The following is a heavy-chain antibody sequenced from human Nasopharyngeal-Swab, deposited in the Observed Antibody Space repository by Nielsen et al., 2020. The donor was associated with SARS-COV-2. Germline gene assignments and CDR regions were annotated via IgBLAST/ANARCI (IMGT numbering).Heavy chain of an antibody. J-gene: IGHJ4*02. CDR2: IKSDGSST. V-gene: IGHV3-74*01. CDR1: GFTFSSYW. Sequence: GESLKISCAASGFTFSSYWMHWVRQAPGKGLVWVARIKSDGSSTSYADSVKGRFTISRDNAKNTLYLQMNSLRAEDTAVYYWGRAFYFDSWGQGTLVTVSS. CDR3: GRAFYFDS.